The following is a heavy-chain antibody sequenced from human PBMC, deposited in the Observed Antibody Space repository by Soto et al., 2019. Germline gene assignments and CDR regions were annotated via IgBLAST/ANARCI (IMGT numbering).Heavy chain of an antibody. Sequence: PGGSLRLSCAASGFTFSSYAMSWVRQAPGKGLEWVSAIRGSGGSTYYADSVKGRFTISRDNSKNTLYLQMNSLRVEDTAVFYCATDCSGDSCYSSWGQGTLVTLSS. CDR1: GFTFSSYA. CDR3: ATDCSGDSCYSS. CDR2: IRGSGGST. V-gene: IGHV3-23*01. J-gene: IGHJ4*02. D-gene: IGHD2-15*01.